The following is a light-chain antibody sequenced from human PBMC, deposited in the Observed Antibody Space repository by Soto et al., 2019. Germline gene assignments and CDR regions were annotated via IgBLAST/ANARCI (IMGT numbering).Light chain of an antibody. CDR3: QQCSSWPPLT. V-gene: IGKV3-11*01. CDR2: DAS. J-gene: IGKJ4*01. CDR1: QSIRTY. Sequence: EIVLTQSPATLSLSPGERATLSCRASQSIRTYLAWYQQKPGQAPRLVIHDASNRATGIPARFSGSGSGTDFTLTISSLEPEDFAVYFCQQCSSWPPLTVGGGTKVEIK.